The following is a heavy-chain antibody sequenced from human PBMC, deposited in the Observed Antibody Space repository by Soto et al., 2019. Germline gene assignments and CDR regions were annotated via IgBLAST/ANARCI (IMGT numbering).Heavy chain of an antibody. Sequence: QVQLVQSGAEVKKPGASVKVSCKASGYTFTSYGISWVRQAPGQGLEWMGWISAYNGNTNYAQKLQGRVTMTTDTSPSTAYMELRSLRSDDTAVYYCARDQLLYYDFWSGYYVGGWFDPWGQGTLVTVSS. CDR2: ISAYNGNT. CDR3: ARDQLLYYDFWSGYYVGGWFDP. V-gene: IGHV1-18*01. D-gene: IGHD3-3*01. J-gene: IGHJ5*02. CDR1: GYTFTSYG.